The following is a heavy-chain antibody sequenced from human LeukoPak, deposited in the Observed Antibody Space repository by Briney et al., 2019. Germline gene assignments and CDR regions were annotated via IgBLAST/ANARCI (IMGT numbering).Heavy chain of an antibody. D-gene: IGHD6-19*01. V-gene: IGHV3-13*04. CDR3: VRRLRGWSSGFDY. CDR2: IGAAGEM. J-gene: IGHJ4*02. Sequence: GGSLRLSCAASGFTFSSYDMHWVRQATGKGLEWVSTIGAAGEMFYPGSVKGRFTISRDDAKNSMYLQMNSLRAGDTAVYYCVRRLRGWSSGFDYWGQEILVTVSS. CDR1: GFTFSSYD.